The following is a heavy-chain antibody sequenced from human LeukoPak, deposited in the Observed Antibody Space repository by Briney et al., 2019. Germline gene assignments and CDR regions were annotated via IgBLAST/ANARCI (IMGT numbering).Heavy chain of an antibody. V-gene: IGHV3-53*01. D-gene: IGHD3-22*01. CDR3: ATGMMIGPPGY. CDR2: IYSGGNT. Sequence: GGSLRLSCAASGFIVSSNYMTWVRQAPGKGLEWVSVIYSGGNTDYADSVKGRFAISRDISKNTLYLQMNGLRAEDTAVYYCATGMMIGPPGYWGQGTLVTVSS. J-gene: IGHJ4*02. CDR1: GFIVSSNY.